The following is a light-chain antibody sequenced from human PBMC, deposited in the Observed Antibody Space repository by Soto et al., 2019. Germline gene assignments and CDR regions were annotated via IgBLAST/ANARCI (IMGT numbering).Light chain of an antibody. V-gene: IGLV1-44*01. CDR2: SND. CDR3: AAWDDTLGGHVA. Sequence: QSVLTQSPSASGTPGRRFTISFSERSPNIGMNSVNWYQQVPGAAPKLLIYSNDQRPSGVPHRISGSRSGTSASLAISELQSKDEADYYCAAWDDTLGGHVAFGGGTQLTVL. CDR1: SPNIGMNS. J-gene: IGLJ2*01.